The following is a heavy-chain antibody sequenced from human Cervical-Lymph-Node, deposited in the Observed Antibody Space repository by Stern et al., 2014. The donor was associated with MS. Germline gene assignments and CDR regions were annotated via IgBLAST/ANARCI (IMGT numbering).Heavy chain of an antibody. CDR1: GFTFSTYA. CDR3: AKDLGGYSAYDTKHGMDV. CDR2: ISHDGSYT. J-gene: IGHJ6*02. Sequence: VQLVESGGGVVQPGRSLRLSWAASGFTFSTYAMHWVRQAPGKGLEWGAVISHDGSYTYYADSVKGRFTISRDNSKNTLYVEMKSLRAGDTAVFYCAKDLGGYSAYDTKHGMDVWGQGTTVTVSS. V-gene: IGHV3-30*18. D-gene: IGHD5-12*01.